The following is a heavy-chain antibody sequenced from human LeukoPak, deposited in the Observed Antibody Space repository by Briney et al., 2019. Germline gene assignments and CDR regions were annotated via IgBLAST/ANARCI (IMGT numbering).Heavy chain of an antibody. CDR2: IIPIFGTA. CDR3: ASSGEAVAGTNPDY. Sequence: GASVKVSCKASGGTFSSYAISWVRQAPGQGLEWMGGIIPIFGTANYAQKFQGRVTITADESTSTAYMELSSLRSEDTAVYYCASSGEAVAGTNPDYWGQGTLVTVSS. CDR1: GGTFSSYA. J-gene: IGHJ4*02. V-gene: IGHV1-69*13. D-gene: IGHD6-19*01.